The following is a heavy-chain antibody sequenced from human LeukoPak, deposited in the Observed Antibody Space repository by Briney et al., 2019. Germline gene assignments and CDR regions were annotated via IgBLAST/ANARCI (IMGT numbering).Heavy chain of an antibody. CDR2: IYHSGST. CDR3: ASSGTSGWFDS. J-gene: IGHJ5*01. Sequence: SETLSLTCTVSGYSISSGYDWGWIRQPPGKGLEWIGSIYHSGSTYYNPSLKSRVTISVDTSKNQFSLKLSSVTAADTAVYYCASSGTSGWFDSWGQGTLVTVSS. D-gene: IGHD3-10*01. V-gene: IGHV4-38-2*02. CDR1: GYSISSGYD.